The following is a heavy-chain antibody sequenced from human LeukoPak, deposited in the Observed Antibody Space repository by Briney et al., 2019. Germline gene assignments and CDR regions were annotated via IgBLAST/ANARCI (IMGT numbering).Heavy chain of an antibody. J-gene: IGHJ4*02. Sequence: KTSETLSLTCTVSGGSISSGDYYWSWIRQPPGKGLEWIGYIYYSGSTYCNPSLKSRVTISVDTSKDQFSLKLSSVTAADTAVYYCARDGSYYFDYWGQGTLVTVSS. CDR3: ARDGSYYFDY. D-gene: IGHD1-26*01. V-gene: IGHV4-30-4*01. CDR2: IYYSGST. CDR1: GGSISSGDYY.